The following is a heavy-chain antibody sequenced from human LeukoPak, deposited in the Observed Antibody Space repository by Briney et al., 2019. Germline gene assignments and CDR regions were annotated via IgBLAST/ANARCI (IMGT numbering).Heavy chain of an antibody. Sequence: ASVKVSCKASGYTFTSYAMHWVRQAPGQRLEWMGWINPNSGGTNYAQKFQGRVTMTRDTSISTAYMELSSLRSGDTAVYYCARALDSGWLDYWGQGTLVTVSS. V-gene: IGHV1-2*02. D-gene: IGHD6-19*01. J-gene: IGHJ4*02. CDR3: ARALDSGWLDY. CDR2: INPNSGGT. CDR1: GYTFTSYA.